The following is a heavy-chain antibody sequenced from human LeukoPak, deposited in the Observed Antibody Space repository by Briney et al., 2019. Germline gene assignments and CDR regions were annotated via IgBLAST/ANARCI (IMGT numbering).Heavy chain of an antibody. Sequence: SETLSLTCAVYGGSFSGYYWSWIRQPPGKGLEWIGEINHSGSTNYNPSLKSRVTISVDTSKNQFSLKLSSVTAADTAVYYCARDRTYYYAFDIWGQGTMVTVSS. CDR2: INHSGST. CDR1: GGSFSGYY. J-gene: IGHJ3*02. CDR3: ARDRTYYYAFDI. V-gene: IGHV4-34*01. D-gene: IGHD3-10*01.